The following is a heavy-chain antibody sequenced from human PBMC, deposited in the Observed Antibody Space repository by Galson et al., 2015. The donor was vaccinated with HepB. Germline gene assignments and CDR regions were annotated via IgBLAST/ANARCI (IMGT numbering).Heavy chain of an antibody. CDR1: GFTFSSYT. V-gene: IGHV3-48*02. CDR3: ARVYFGSGSSSAYWYFDR. J-gene: IGHJ2*01. D-gene: IGHD3-10*01. Sequence: SLRLSCAASGFTFSSYTMNWVRQAPGKGLESVSYISSTGTTMYYADSAKGRFTISRDNAQNSLYLQMNSLRDEDTAVYYCARVYFGSGSSSAYWYFDRWGRGALVTVSS. CDR2: ISSTGTTM.